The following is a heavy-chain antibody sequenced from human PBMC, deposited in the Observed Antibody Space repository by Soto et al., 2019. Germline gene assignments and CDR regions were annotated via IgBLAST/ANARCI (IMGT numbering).Heavy chain of an antibody. D-gene: IGHD3-3*01. J-gene: IGHJ4*02. V-gene: IGHV3-53*01. CDR1: GFIVSSNQ. Sequence: GGSLRLSCVASGFIVSSNQMSWVRQAPGKGLEWVSVIYSGHTTYYADSVEGRFTISRDDSKNTLYLQMNSLRVEDTAVYYCVRGPSDHKLRLVEWPYGDYWGQGALVTVS. CDR2: IYSGHTT. CDR3: VRGPSDHKLRLVEWPYGDY.